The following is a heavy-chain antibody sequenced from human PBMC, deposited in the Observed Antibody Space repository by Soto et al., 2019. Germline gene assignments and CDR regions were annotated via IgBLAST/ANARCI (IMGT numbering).Heavy chain of an antibody. CDR2: ISSSSSYI. V-gene: IGHV3-21*01. CDR1: GFTFSSYS. CDR3: ARDKTFSRANYYYYDYYYMDV. D-gene: IGHD1-26*01. Sequence: GGSLRLSCAASGFTFSSYSMNWVRQAPGKGLEWVSSISSSSSYIYYADSVKGRFTISRDNAKNSLYLQMNSLRAEDTAVYYCARDKTFSRANYYYYDYYYMDVWGKGTTVTVSS. J-gene: IGHJ6*03.